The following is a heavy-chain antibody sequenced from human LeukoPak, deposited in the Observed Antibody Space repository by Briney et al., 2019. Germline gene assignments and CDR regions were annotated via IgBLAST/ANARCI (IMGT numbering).Heavy chain of an antibody. CDR2: IIPIFGTA. J-gene: IGHJ4*02. D-gene: IGHD2-8*01. V-gene: IGHV1-69*01. CDR1: GGTFSSYA. Sequence: SVKVSCKASGGTFSSYAISWVRQAPGQGLEWMGGIIPIFGTANYAQKFQGRVTITADESTSTAYMELSSLRSEDTAVYYCARAPGPPYCTNGVCRFDYWGQGTLVTVSS. CDR3: ARAPGPPYCTNGVCRFDY.